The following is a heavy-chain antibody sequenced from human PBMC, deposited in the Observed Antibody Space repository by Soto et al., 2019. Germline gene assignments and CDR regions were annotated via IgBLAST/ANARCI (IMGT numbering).Heavy chain of an antibody. CDR1: GGTFSSYP. V-gene: IGHV1-69*01. J-gene: IGHJ6*02. CDR3: ARVGHITNYGMAV. CDR2: IIPFFGTS. Sequence: QVQLVQSGAEVKKPGSSVKVSCGASGGTFSSYPINWVRQAPGQGLEWMGGIIPFFGTSNYAQKFQGRVTITADESMSTAYMELRSLRSEDTAVYYCARVGHITNYGMAVWGQGTTVTVSS. D-gene: IGHD1-26*01.